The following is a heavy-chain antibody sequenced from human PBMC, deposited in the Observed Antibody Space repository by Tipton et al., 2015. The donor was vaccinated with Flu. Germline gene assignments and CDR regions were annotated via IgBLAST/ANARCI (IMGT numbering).Heavy chain of an antibody. J-gene: IGHJ5*02. CDR3: ARHRGTTASALDWFDP. CDR1: GYSISGDYY. V-gene: IGHV4-38-2*02. Sequence: SLTCTVSGYSISGDYYWGWIRQPPGKGLEWIGSSHHSGGTYYNPSLKSRVTISVDTPKSQFSLRLNSVTAADTGVYYCARHRGTTASALDWFDPWGQGTLVNVSS. CDR2: SHHSGGT. D-gene: IGHD1-1*01.